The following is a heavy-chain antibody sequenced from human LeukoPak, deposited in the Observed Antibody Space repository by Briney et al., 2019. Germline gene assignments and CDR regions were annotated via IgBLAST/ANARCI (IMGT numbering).Heavy chain of an antibody. D-gene: IGHD3-3*01. CDR3: ARDRNNDFWSGYYTNYFDY. J-gene: IGHJ4*02. CDR2: ISGSGGST. CDR1: GFTFSTYI. Sequence: GGSLRLSCAASGFTFSTYIMNWVRQAPGKGLEWVSAISGSGGSTYYADSVKGRFTISRDNSKNTLYLQMNSLRAEDTAVYYCARDRNNDFWSGYYTNYFDYWGQGTLATVSS. V-gene: IGHV3-23*01.